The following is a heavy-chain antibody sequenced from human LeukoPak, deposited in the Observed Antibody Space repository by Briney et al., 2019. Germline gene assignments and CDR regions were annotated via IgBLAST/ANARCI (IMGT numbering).Heavy chain of an antibody. Sequence: GGSLRLSCAASGFTFSSYGMSWVRRAPGKGLEWVSVIYSGGSTYYADSVKGRFTISRDNSKNTLYLQMNSLRAEDTAVYYCARDLEVRGVIGYWGQGTLVTVSS. J-gene: IGHJ4*02. V-gene: IGHV3-53*01. CDR2: IYSGGST. CDR3: ARDLEVRGVIGY. CDR1: GFTFSSYG. D-gene: IGHD3-10*01.